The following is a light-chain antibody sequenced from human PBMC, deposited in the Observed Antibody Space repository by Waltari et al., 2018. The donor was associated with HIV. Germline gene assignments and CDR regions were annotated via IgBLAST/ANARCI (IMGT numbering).Light chain of an antibody. Sequence: QSALTHPASVSGSHGQSITISFTGTGCYVGAHAFVSWYQKHPGKAPKLMISEVTNRPSGVSNRFSGSKSGNTASLTISGLQAEDEADYYCSSYSSSSTWIFGGGTKLTVL. CDR2: EVT. CDR3: SSYSSSSTWI. J-gene: IGLJ2*01. V-gene: IGLV2-14*01. CDR1: GCYVGAHAF.